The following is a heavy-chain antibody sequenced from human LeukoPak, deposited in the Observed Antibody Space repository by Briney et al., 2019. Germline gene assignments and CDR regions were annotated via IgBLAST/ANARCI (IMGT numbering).Heavy chain of an antibody. CDR3: ARDRYDYYGLDV. CDR1: GGSFSGYY. Sequence: ETLSLTCAVYGGSFSGYYWSWIRQPPGKGLEWVANVKQDGSEKYYVDSVKGRFTISRDNAKNSLYLQMNSLRAEDTAVYYCARDRYDYYGLDVWGQGTTVTVSS. J-gene: IGHJ6*02. CDR2: VKQDGSEK. V-gene: IGHV3-7*01.